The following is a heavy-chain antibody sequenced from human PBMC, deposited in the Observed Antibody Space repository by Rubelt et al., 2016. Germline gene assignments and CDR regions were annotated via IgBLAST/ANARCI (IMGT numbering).Heavy chain of an antibody. CDR2: IGAAGDT. CDR1: RFTFSSYD. CDR3: ARLTIYGTHGMDV. J-gene: IGHJ6*02. V-gene: IGHV3-13*04. D-gene: IGHD3-16*01. Sequence: EVQLVESGGGLVQPGGSLRLSCAASRFTFSSYDMHWVRQATGKGLEWVSGIGAAGDTYYSGSVKGRFTISRENAKNACYLQMNSLRAGDTAVYYCARLTIYGTHGMDVWGQGTTVTVSS.